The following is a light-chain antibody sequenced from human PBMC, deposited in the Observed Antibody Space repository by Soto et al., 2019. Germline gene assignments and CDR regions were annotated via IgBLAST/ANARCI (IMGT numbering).Light chain of an antibody. Sequence: IQLTQSPSSLSASVGDSVTITCRASQGITSYLAWYQQKPGKAPNLLIYGASTLQSGVPSRFSGSGSGTDFTLTISRLEPEDFAVYYCRQYGYSLGFAFGGGTKVDI. CDR2: GAS. CDR3: RQYGYSLGFA. V-gene: IGKV1-9*01. J-gene: IGKJ4*01. CDR1: QGITSY.